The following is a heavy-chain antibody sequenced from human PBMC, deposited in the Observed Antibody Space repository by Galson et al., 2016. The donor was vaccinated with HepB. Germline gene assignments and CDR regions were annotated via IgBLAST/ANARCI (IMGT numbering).Heavy chain of an antibody. CDR3: ATDSPHSSSWGSH. V-gene: IGHV3-53*01. CDR2: TYSGGDT. J-gene: IGHJ4*02. CDR1: GFTVSSTY. Sequence: SLRLSCAASGFTVSSTYMSWVRQAPGKGLGWVSVTYSGGDTYYADSVKGQFTISRDNSKNTLYLQMNSLRAEDTAVYYCATDSPHSSSWGSHWGQGTLVTVSS. D-gene: IGHD6-13*01.